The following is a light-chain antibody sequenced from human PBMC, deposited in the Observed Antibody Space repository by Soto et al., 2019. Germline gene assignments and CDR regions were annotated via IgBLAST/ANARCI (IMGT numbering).Light chain of an antibody. CDR2: EVS. V-gene: IGLV2-14*01. Sequence: QSALTQPASVSGSPGQSITIPCTGTSSDVGGYNYVSWYQQHPGIAPKLMISEVSNRPSGVSNRFSGSKSGNTASLTISGLQAEDEADYYCSSYTSSSTLVFGGGTQLTVL. J-gene: IGLJ2*01. CDR1: SSDVGGYNY. CDR3: SSYTSSSTLV.